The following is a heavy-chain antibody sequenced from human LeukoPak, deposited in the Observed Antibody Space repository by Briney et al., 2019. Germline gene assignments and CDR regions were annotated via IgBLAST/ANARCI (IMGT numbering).Heavy chain of an antibody. J-gene: IGHJ4*02. CDR3: ARLLGTVTTFDY. CDR1: GFRFSGCS. D-gene: IGHD1-26*01. V-gene: IGHV3-7*01. CDR2: INEVGSRT. Sequence: PGGSLRVSCAASGFRFSGCSLSWVRQAPGKGLEWVATINEVGSRTYYDDSVKGRFAISRDNAKNSLYLEMSSLRAEDTAVYYCARLLGTVTTFDYWGQGTLVTVSS.